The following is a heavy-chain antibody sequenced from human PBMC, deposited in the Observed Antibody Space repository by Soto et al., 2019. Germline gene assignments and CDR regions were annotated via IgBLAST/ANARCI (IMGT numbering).Heavy chain of an antibody. CDR2: INHGGSS. J-gene: IGHJ2*01. CDR1: GGSISPYY. D-gene: IGHD3-10*01. Sequence: QVQLQESGPGLVKPSETLSLTCTVSGGSISPYYWSWIRQSPAKGLEWIGNINHGGSSYYNPSLKSRVTISLDTPKTQFSLKLNSVTAADTAVYYCARANGGFIRNGPTDWYFDLWGRGTLVTVSS. V-gene: IGHV4-59*01. CDR3: ARANGGFIRNGPTDWYFDL.